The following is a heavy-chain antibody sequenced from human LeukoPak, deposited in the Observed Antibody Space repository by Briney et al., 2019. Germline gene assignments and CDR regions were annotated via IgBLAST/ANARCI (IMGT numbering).Heavy chain of an antibody. J-gene: IGHJ4*02. Sequence: GGSLRLSCAASGFTFSSYGMSWVRQAPGKGLEWVSAISGSGGSTYYADSVKGRFTISRDNSKNTLYLQMNSLRAEDTAVYYCAREKSSWYGFDYWGQGTLVTVSS. V-gene: IGHV3-23*01. CDR1: GFTFSSYG. CDR3: AREKSSWYGFDY. D-gene: IGHD6-13*01. CDR2: ISGSGGST.